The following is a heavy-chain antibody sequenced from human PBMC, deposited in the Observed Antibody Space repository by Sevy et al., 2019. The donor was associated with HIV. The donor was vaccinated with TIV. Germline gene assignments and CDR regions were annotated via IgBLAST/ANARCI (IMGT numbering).Heavy chain of an antibody. V-gene: IGHV3-30*18. D-gene: IGHD3-9*01. J-gene: IGHJ4*02. Sequence: GGSLRLSCAASGFTFNDYGMHWVRQAPGKGLEWVAIMSYDGGNKYYADSVKGRFTISRDNSKNTLYLQMNSLRAEDTAVYYCAKDLRDFDVLTGFDYWGQGTLVTVSS. CDR2: MSYDGGNK. CDR3: AKDLRDFDVLTGFDY. CDR1: GFTFNDYG.